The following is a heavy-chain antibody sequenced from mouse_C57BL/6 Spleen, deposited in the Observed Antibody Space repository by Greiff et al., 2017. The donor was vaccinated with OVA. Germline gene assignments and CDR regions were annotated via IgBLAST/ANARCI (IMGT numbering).Heavy chain of an antibody. J-gene: IGHJ4*01. CDR2: IYPSDSET. Sequence: QVQLQQPGAELVRPGSSVKLSCKASGYTFTSYWMAWVKQRPGQGLEWIGNIYPSDSETHYNQKFKDKATLTVDKSSSTAYMQLSSLTSEDSAVYYCATRGYGYDGGVGAMDYWGQGTSVTVSS. CDR3: ATRGYGYDGGVGAMDY. CDR1: GYTFTSYW. V-gene: IGHV1-61*01. D-gene: IGHD2-2*01.